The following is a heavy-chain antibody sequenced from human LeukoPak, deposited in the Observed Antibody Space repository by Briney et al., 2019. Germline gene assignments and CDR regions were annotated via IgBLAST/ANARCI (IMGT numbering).Heavy chain of an antibody. J-gene: IGHJ4*02. CDR3: ATSNPRGYYFDY. Sequence: ASVKVSCKASGYTFTSYYMHWVRQAPGQGLEWMGIINPSGGSASYAQKFQGRVTMTRDMSTSTVYMELSSLRSEDTAVYYCATSNPRGYYFDYWGQGTLVTVSS. CDR1: GYTFTSYY. V-gene: IGHV1-46*01. CDR2: INPSGGSA. D-gene: IGHD2-2*01.